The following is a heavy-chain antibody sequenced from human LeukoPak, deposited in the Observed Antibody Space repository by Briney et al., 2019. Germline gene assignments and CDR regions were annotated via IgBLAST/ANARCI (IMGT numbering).Heavy chain of an antibody. Sequence: GASVKVSCRASGYTLTGYYMHWVRQAPGQGLEWMGWINPNSGGTNYAQKFQGRVTMTRDTSISTAYMELSRLRSDDTAVYYCAGHSSSWYGWAEYFQHWGQGTLVTVSS. J-gene: IGHJ1*01. CDR3: AGHSSSWYGWAEYFQH. CDR2: INPNSGGT. CDR1: GYTLTGYY. D-gene: IGHD6-13*01. V-gene: IGHV1-2*02.